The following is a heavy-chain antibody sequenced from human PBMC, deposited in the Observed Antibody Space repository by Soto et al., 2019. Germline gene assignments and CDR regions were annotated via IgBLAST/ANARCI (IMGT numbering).Heavy chain of an antibody. D-gene: IGHD3-22*01. J-gene: IGHJ5*02. CDR2: MYFGGSF. CDR3: ARSYYDATGFAVDP. Sequence: PSETLSLTCTVSGASVSTGYWSWIRQPPGKALEWLGFMYFGGSFNYNPSLTSRVTISVDASKNQFSLKVTSVTAADTVVYYCARSYYDATGFAVDPWGPGTLVTVSS. CDR1: GASVSTGY. V-gene: IGHV4-59*02.